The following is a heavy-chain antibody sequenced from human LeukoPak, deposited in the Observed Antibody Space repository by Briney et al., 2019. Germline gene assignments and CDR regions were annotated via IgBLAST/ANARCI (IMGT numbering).Heavy chain of an antibody. Sequence: GGSLGLSCAASGFTFSSYSMNWVRQAPGKGLEWASSISSSSSYIYYADSVKGRFTISRDNAKNSLYLQMNSLRAEDTAVYYCASLTDIEAGAVRYWGQGTLVTVSS. CDR3: ASLTDIEAGAVRY. V-gene: IGHV3-21*01. CDR1: GFTFSSYS. D-gene: IGHD1-26*01. J-gene: IGHJ4*02. CDR2: ISSSSSYI.